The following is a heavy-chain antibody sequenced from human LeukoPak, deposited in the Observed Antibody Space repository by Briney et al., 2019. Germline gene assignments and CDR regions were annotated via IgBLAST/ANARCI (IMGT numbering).Heavy chain of an antibody. J-gene: IGHJ4*02. CDR2: IDSSSSHI. V-gene: IGHV3-21*01. Sequence: GGSLRLSCAASGFPFSIHSMSWVRQAPGKGLEWVSSIDSSSSHIYYADSMKGRFTISRDNAKNSLFPQMNSLRAEDTAVYYCARDFRTQLDGYSPPYHFDYWGQGALVTVSS. CDR1: GFPFSIHS. D-gene: IGHD5-24*01. CDR3: ARDFRTQLDGYSPPYHFDY.